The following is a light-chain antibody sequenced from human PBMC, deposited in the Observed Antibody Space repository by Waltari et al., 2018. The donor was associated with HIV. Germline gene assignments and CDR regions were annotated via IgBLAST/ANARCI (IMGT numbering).Light chain of an antibody. V-gene: IGLV1-44*01. CDR3: AAWDDSLSGRV. CDR2: NNK. Sequence: QSVLTQPPSASGTPGQRVTISGSASSSNIGRNSANWYQQRPGTAPKLLIYNNKERASGVPDRFSGSRSGTSASLAISGLQSEDEADYYCAAWDDSLSGRVFGGGTKLTVL. CDR1: SSNIGRNS. J-gene: IGLJ2*01.